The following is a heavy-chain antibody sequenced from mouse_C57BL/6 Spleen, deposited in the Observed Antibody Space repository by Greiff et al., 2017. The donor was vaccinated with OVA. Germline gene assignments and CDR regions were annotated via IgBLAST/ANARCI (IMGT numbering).Heavy chain of an antibody. CDR3: ARAPLTTDYYAMDY. Sequence: VQLQQPGAELVMPGASVKLSCKASGYTFTSYWMHWVKQRPGQGLEWIGEIDPSDSYTNYNQKFKGKSTLTVDKSSSTAYMQLSSLTSEDSAVYYCARAPLTTDYYAMDYWGQGTSVTVSS. CDR1: GYTFTSYW. D-gene: IGHD1-1*01. CDR2: IDPSDSYT. J-gene: IGHJ4*01. V-gene: IGHV1-69*01.